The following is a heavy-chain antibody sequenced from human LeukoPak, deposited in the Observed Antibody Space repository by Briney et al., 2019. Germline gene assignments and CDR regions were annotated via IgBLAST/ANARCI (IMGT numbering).Heavy chain of an antibody. D-gene: IGHD1-26*01. CDR3: ARVNKVSGRVGAVPFFY. CDR1: GYTFTSSW. CDR2: INPSDGST. J-gene: IGHJ4*02. Sequence: ASVKVSCKASGYTFTSSWVHWVRQAPGPGLEWMGIINPSDGSTIYAQNFQGRVTMTRDTSTSTAYMELRSLRSDDTAVYYCARVNKVSGRVGAVPFFYWGQGTLVTVSS. V-gene: IGHV1-46*01.